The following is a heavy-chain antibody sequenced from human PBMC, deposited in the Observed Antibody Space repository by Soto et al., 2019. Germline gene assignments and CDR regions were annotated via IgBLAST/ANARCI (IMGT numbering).Heavy chain of an antibody. Sequence: QMQLVQSGPEVKKPGTSVKVSCKASGFTFTSSAMQWVRQARGPRLEWIGWIVVGSGKTNYAQKFQERVTITRDTSTGTAYMKLTSVSSEETADYYCAARYYDSSGPGAFDIWGQGTMVTVSS. D-gene: IGHD3-22*01. CDR1: GFTFTSSA. J-gene: IGHJ3*02. CDR3: AARYYDSSGPGAFDI. CDR2: IVVGSGKT. V-gene: IGHV1-58*02.